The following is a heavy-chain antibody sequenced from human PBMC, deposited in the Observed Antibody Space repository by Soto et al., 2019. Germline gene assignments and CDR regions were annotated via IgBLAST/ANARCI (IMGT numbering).Heavy chain of an antibody. CDR1: GGSFSGYY. Sequence: SETLSLTCAVYGGSFSGYYWSWIRQPPGKGLEWIGEINHSGSTNYNPSLKSRVTISVDTSKNQFSLKLSSVTAADTAVYYCARGQSPPGGVYFYYFDYWGQGTLVTVSS. CDR3: ARGQSPPGGVYFYYFDY. D-gene: IGHD2-8*01. J-gene: IGHJ4*02. V-gene: IGHV4-34*01. CDR2: INHSGST.